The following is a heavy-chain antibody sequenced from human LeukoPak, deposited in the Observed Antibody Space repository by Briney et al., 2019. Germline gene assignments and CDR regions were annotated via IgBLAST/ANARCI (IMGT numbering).Heavy chain of an antibody. V-gene: IGHV4-59*01. J-gene: IGHJ3*02. CDR1: GCSISSYY. D-gene: IGHD3-9*01. CDR3: ARDSGYDIFTGYYSRDAFDI. Sequence: SETLSLTCTVSGCSISSYYWSWIRQPPGKGLEWIGYIYYSGSTNYNPSLKSRVTISVDTSKNQFSLKLSSVTAADTAVYYCARDSGYDIFTGYYSRDAFDIWGQGTMVTVSS. CDR2: IYYSGST.